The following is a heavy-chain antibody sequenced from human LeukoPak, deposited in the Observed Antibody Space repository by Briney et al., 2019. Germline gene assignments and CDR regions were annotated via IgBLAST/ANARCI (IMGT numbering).Heavy chain of an antibody. CDR2: IWYDGSNK. Sequence: GGSLRLSCAASGFTFSSYGMHWVRQAPGKGLEWVAVIWYDGSNKYYADSVKGRFTISRDNSKNTLYLQMNSLRAEDTAVYYCARVDCSSTSCYRHYYYGMDVWGQGTTVTVSS. V-gene: IGHV3-33*01. CDR1: GFTFSSYG. CDR3: ARVDCSSTSCYRHYYYGMDV. J-gene: IGHJ6*02. D-gene: IGHD2-2*02.